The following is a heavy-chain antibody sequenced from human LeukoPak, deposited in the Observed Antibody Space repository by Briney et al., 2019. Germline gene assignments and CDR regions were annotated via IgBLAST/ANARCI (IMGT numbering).Heavy chain of an antibody. D-gene: IGHD5-12*01. V-gene: IGHV4-61*02. J-gene: IGHJ4*02. CDR1: GGSISSGSYY. CDR2: IYTSGST. Sequence: SQTLSLTCTVSGGSISSGSYYWSWIRQPAGKGLEWIGRIYTSGSTNYNPSLKSRVTISVDTSKNQFSLKLSSVTAADTAVYYCARRSGYAIDYWGQGTLVTVSS. CDR3: ARRSGYAIDY.